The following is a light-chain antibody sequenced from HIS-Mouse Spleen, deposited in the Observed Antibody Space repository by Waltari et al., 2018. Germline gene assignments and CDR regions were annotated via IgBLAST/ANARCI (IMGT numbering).Light chain of an antibody. CDR1: ALPKKY. V-gene: IGLV3-10*01. J-gene: IGLJ2*01. CDR3: YSTDSSGNHRV. Sequence: SYELTQPPSVSVSPGQTARSTCSGAALPKKYAYWYQQKSGQAPVLVIYEDSKRTSGIPERFSGSRSGTMATLTISGAQVEDEADYYCYSTDSSGNHRVFGGGTKLTVL. CDR2: EDS.